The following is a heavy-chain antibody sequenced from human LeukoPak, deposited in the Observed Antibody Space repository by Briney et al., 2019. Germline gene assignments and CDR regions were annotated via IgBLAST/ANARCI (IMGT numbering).Heavy chain of an antibody. CDR1: GFTFSSYS. V-gene: IGHV3-21*01. CDR2: ISSSSSYI. CDR3: ARIGYCSGGSCSTDDY. J-gene: IGHJ4*02. Sequence: GGSLRLSCAASGFTFSSYSMNWVRQAPGKGLEWVSSISSSSSYIFYADSVKGRFTISRDNAKNSLCLQMNSLRAEDTAVYYCARIGYCSGGSCSTDDYWGQGTLVTVSS. D-gene: IGHD2-15*01.